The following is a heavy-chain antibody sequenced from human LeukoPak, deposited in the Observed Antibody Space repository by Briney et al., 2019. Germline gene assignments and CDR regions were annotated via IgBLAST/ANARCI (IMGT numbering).Heavy chain of an antibody. D-gene: IGHD2-2*02. CDR3: AREPPAAIFRYYYYYGMDV. Sequence: QPGGSLRLSCAASGFTFSSYWMHWVRQAPGKGLVLVSRINSDGSSTSYADSVKGRFTISRDNAKNTLYLQMNSLRAEDTAVYYCAREPPAAIFRYYYYYGMDVWGKGTTVTVSS. V-gene: IGHV3-74*01. CDR1: GFTFSSYW. J-gene: IGHJ6*04. CDR2: INSDGSST.